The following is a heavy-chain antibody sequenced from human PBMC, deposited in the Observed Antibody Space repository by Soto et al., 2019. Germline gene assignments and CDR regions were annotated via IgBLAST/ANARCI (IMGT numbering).Heavy chain of an antibody. Sequence: SETLSLPCTVSGGSLSSYYWTWIRQSPGKGLEWIGYVYFSGNTNYNPSLKSRVTISIDTSKNQFSLRLASVTAADTAFYYCGSVRPSGYVLSWGQGTLVTVS. CDR2: VYFSGNT. CDR3: GSVRPSGYVLS. CDR1: GGSLSSYY. J-gene: IGHJ5*02. V-gene: IGHV4-59*01. D-gene: IGHD6-25*01.